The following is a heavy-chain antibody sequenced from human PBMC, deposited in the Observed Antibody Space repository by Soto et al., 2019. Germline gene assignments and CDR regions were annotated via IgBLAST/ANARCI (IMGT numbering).Heavy chain of an antibody. J-gene: IGHJ6*02. Sequence: ASVKVSCKASGYTFTSYDINWVRQATGQGLEWMGWMNPNSGNTGYAQKFQGRVTMTRDTSISTAYMELSSLRSEDTAVYYCARQWELSGYYYGMDVWGQGTTVTVSS. CDR3: ARQWELSGYYYGMDV. CDR1: GYTFTSYD. D-gene: IGHD1-26*01. V-gene: IGHV1-8*01. CDR2: MNPNSGNT.